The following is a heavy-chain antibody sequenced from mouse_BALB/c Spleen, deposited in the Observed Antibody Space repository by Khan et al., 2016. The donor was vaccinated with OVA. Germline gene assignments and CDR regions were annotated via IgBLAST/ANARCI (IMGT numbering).Heavy chain of an antibody. CDR3: TRHGYVAWFTY. Sequence: IQLVQSGPELMKPGASGKISCKASGYSFTTYYIHWVKQSHGKSLEWIGYIDPFSGDTTYNQKFEGMATLTVDKSSSTAYIHLSNLTSEDSAVYYCTRHGYVAWFTYWGQGTLVTVSA. D-gene: IGHD2-2*01. J-gene: IGHJ3*01. CDR2: IDPFSGDT. V-gene: IGHV1S135*01. CDR1: GYSFTTYY.